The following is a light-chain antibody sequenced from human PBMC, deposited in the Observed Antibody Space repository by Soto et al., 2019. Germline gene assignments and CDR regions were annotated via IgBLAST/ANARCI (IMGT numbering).Light chain of an antibody. Sequence: IVLTQSPGTLSLSPGERATLSCRASQTIGSHYFAWYQQKPGQAPRLLLSSASSRPTGIPDRFSGSGSGTDFTLTISILEPEDFAVYYCQQYSNSRWTFGQGTKGEIK. V-gene: IGKV3-20*01. CDR3: QQYSNSRWT. J-gene: IGKJ1*01. CDR2: SAS. CDR1: QTIGSHY.